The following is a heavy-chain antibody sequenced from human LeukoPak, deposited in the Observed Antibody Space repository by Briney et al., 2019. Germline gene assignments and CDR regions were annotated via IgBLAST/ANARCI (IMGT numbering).Heavy chain of an antibody. J-gene: IGHJ4*02. CDR2: ISYDGSNK. Sequence: GGSLRLSCAASGFTFSSYAMHWVRQAPGKGLEWVAVISYDGSNKYYADSVKGRFTISRDNSKNTLYLQMNSLRAEDTAVYYCARDIRWGHRYFDYWGQGTLVTVSS. CDR3: ARDIRWGHRYFDY. CDR1: GFTFSSYA. D-gene: IGHD3-16*01. V-gene: IGHV3-30*14.